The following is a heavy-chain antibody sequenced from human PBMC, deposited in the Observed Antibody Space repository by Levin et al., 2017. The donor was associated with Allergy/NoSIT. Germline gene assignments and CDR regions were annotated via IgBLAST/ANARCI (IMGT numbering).Heavy chain of an antibody. V-gene: IGHV5-51*01. CDR3: ASRLTYTSGSSFYLDF. CDR1: GYSFPNYW. D-gene: IGHD2/OR15-2a*01. CDR2: IYPGDSET. J-gene: IGHJ4*02. Sequence: GESLKISCETSGYSFPNYWIAWVRQMPGKALEWMGNIYPGDSETRSSPSFQGQVTMSADKSITTAYLQWTSLTASHTAMYYCASRLTYTSGSSFYLDFWGQGTLVTVSS.